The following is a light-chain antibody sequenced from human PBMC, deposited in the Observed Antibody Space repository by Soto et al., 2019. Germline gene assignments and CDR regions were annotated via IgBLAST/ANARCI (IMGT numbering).Light chain of an antibody. J-gene: IGLJ1*01. CDR3: ISYTDRQSYL. CDR2: AVS. Sequence: QSVLPQPASVSGSPGQSITISCSGTSSDIGSYNHVAWYQQFPGKSPKLMIYAVSDRPSGVSDRFSGSKSGITASLTISGLQTEDEADYYCISYTDRQSYLFGTGTKVTV. CDR1: SSDIGSYNH. V-gene: IGLV2-14*03.